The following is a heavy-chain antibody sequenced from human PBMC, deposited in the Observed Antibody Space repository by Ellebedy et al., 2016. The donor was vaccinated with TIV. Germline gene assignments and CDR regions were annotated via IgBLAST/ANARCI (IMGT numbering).Heavy chain of an antibody. J-gene: IGHJ6*02. Sequence: GESLKISCAASGFMFNSYTMNWVRQAPGKGLEWVSSISSTGSYIYYADSVKGRFTLSRDNAKTSLDLQMNRRRAEDTAVYYCTRDVGSHYLPQRYFYYGMDVWGQGTTVTVSS. CDR1: GFMFNSYT. V-gene: IGHV3-21*01. CDR2: ISSTGSYI. D-gene: IGHD4-11*01. CDR3: TRDVGSHYLPQRYFYYGMDV.